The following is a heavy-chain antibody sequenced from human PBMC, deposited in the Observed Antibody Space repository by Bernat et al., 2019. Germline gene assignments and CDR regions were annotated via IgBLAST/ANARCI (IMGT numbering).Heavy chain of an antibody. CDR2: IWYDGSNK. J-gene: IGHJ6*02. Sequence: QVQLVESGGGVVQPGRSLRLSCAASGFTFSSYGMHWVRQAPGKGLEWVAVIWYDGSNKYYADSVKGRFTISRDNSKNTLYLQMNSLRAEDTAVYYCARVEGSGYLYYYGMDVWGQGTMVTVSS. D-gene: IGHD3-22*01. CDR3: ARVEGSGYLYYYGMDV. CDR1: GFTFSSYG. V-gene: IGHV3-33*01.